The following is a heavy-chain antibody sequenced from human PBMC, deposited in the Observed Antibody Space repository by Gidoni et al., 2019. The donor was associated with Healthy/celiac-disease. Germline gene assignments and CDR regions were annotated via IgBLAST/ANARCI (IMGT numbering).Heavy chain of an antibody. J-gene: IGHJ6*02. CDR3: AREEYCSSTSYPFSVCYGMDV. D-gene: IGHD2-2*01. Sequence: QVQLVQSGAEVKKPGASVKVSCKASGYTFTSYGISWVRQAPGQGLEWMGWISAYNGNTNYAQKLQGRVTMTTDTSTSTAYMELRSLRSDDTAVYYCAREEYCSSTSYPFSVCYGMDVWGQGTTVTVSS. V-gene: IGHV1-18*01. CDR1: GYTFTSYG. CDR2: ISAYNGNT.